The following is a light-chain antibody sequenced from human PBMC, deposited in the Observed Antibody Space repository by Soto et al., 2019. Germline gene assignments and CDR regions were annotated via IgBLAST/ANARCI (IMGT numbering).Light chain of an antibody. J-gene: IGKJ1*01. CDR1: QSVSSNY. Sequence: EIVLTQSPGTLSLSPGERATLSCRASQSVSSNYFAWYQQKPGQAPRLLIYGVSSRATGIPVRFSGSGSETDFTLTITRLEPEDFAVYYCQQYSSSRTFGQGTKVDIK. CDR3: QQYSSSRT. CDR2: GVS. V-gene: IGKV3-20*01.